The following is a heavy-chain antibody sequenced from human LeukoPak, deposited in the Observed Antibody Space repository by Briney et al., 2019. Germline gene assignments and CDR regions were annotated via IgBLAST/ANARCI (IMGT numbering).Heavy chain of an antibody. D-gene: IGHD1-26*01. CDR3: AKGGSPYYYYGMDV. CDR1: GFTFSSYA. Sequence: GGSLRLSCAASGFTFSSYAMSWVRQAPGKGLEWVSAISGSGGSTYYADSAKGRFTISRDNSKNTLYLQMNSLRGEDTAVYYCAKGGSPYYYYGMDVWGQGTTVTVSS. V-gene: IGHV3-23*01. CDR2: ISGSGGST. J-gene: IGHJ6*02.